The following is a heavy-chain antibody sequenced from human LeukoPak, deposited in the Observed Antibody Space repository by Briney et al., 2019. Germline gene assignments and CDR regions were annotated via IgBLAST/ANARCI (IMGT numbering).Heavy chain of an antibody. J-gene: IGHJ6*03. CDR2: LIPLYGAT. CDR1: GGTFSNYA. Sequence: SVKVSCKASGGTFSNYAISWVRQAPGQGLEWMGGLIPLYGATNYTQRFQGRITITTDESTTTAYMELSSLRSEDTAVYFCAVGDPFNYYMDLWGKGTTVTVFS. V-gene: IGHV1-69*05. CDR3: AVGDPFNYYMDL. D-gene: IGHD4-17*01.